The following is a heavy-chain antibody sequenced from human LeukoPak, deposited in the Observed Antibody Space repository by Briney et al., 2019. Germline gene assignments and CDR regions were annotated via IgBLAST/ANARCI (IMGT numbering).Heavy chain of an antibody. CDR3: ARPGITGTTFVY. V-gene: IGHV4-34*01. CDR2: INHSGST. J-gene: IGHJ4*02. CDR1: GGSFSGYY. D-gene: IGHD1-20*01. Sequence: SETLSLTCAVYGGSFSGYYWSWLRQPPGKGLEWIGEINHSGSTNYNPSLKSRVTISVDTSKNQFSLKLSSVTAADTAVYYCARPGITGTTFVYWGQGTLVTVSS.